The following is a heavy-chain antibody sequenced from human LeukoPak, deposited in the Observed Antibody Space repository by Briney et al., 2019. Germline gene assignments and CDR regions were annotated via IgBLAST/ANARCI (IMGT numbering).Heavy chain of an antibody. D-gene: IGHD2-2*02. J-gene: IGHJ4*02. CDR2: IYYSGST. CDR1: GGSISSGGYY. CDR3: ARMDIVVVPAAIGVNQRKALDY. V-gene: IGHV4-31*03. Sequence: SQTLSLTCTVSGGSISSGGYYWSWIRQHPGKGLEWIGYIYYSGSTNYNPSLKSRVTISVDTPKNQFSLKLSSVTAADTTVYYCARMDIVVVPAAIGVNQRKALDYWGQGTLVTVSS.